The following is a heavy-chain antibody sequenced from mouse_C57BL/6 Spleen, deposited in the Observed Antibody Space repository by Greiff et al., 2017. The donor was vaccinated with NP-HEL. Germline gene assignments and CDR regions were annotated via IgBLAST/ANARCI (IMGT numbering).Heavy chain of an antibody. J-gene: IGHJ4*01. V-gene: IGHV1-54*01. Sequence: VQLVESGAELVRPGTSVKVSCKASGYAFTNYLIEWVKQRPGQGLEWIGVINPGSGGTNYNEKFKGKATLTADKSSSTAYMQLSSLTSEDSAVYFCARCSTPYYAMDYWGQGTSVTVSS. CDR1: GYAFTNYL. CDR3: ARCSTPYYAMDY. CDR2: INPGSGGT. D-gene: IGHD1-1*01.